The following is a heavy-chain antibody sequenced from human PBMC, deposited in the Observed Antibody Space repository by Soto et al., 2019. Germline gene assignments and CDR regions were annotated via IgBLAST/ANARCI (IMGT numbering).Heavy chain of an antibody. CDR1: GYTFTSYG. D-gene: IGHD2-21*02. CDR2: ISAYNGNT. J-gene: IGHJ4*02. CDR3: ARPGARYCGGDCYSSH. Sequence: ASVKVSCKASGYTFTSYGISWVRQAPGQGLEWMGWISAYNGNTNYAQKFQGRVTMTGNTSISTAYMELTALTYEDTAIYYCARPGARYCGGDCYSSHWGQGTLVTVSS. V-gene: IGHV1-18*04.